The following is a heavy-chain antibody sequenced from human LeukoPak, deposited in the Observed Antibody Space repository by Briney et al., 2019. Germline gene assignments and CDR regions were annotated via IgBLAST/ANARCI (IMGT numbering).Heavy chain of an antibody. D-gene: IGHD3-22*01. CDR1: GFTFSSYG. V-gene: IGHV1-24*01. CDR2: FDPEDDPEDGET. Sequence: GGSLRLSCAASGFTFSSYGMHWVRQAPGKGLEWMGGFDPEDDPEDGETIYAQKFQGRVTMTEDTSTDTAYMELSSLRSEDTAVYYCATAPSSYYPYFDYWGQGTLVTVSS. CDR3: ATAPSSYYPYFDY. J-gene: IGHJ4*02.